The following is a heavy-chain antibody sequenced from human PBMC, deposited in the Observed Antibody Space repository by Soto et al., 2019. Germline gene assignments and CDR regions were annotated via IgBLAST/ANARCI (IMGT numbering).Heavy chain of an antibody. V-gene: IGHV3-66*01. CDR2: IYSGSTT. Sequence: EVPLVESGGGVVQPGGSLRLSCAASGLSVGNNYMSWVRQAPGKGLEWVSVIYSGSTTHYADSVKGRFSISRDSSRNTVYLQLNSLRVEDTAVYHCARGYWVQGYGAGTYFDYWCQGTLVTVSS. CDR3: ARGYWVQGYGAGTYFDY. CDR1: GLSVGNNY. J-gene: IGHJ4*02. D-gene: IGHD3-16*01.